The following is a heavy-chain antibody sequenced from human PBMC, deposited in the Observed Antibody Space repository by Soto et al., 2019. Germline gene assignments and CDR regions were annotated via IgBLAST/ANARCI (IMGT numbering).Heavy chain of an antibody. CDR1: GGSISSEGYY. CDR2: IYYSGTT. CDR3: ARGRGYSYGPYYFDY. D-gene: IGHD5-18*01. J-gene: IGHJ4*02. V-gene: IGHV4-31*03. Sequence: SETLSLTCTVSGGSISSEGYYWSWFRQLPGKGLEWIGDIYYSGTTYHNPSLRSRLTISGDASKNQFSLKLSSVTDADTALYYCARGRGYSYGPYYFDYWGQGTLVTVSS.